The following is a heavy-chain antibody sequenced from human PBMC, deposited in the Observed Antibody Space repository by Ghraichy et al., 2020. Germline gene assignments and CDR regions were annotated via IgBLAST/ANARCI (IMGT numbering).Heavy chain of an antibody. V-gene: IGHV3-13*01. CDR3: ARGPSGWYPYYYGMDV. Sequence: GGSLRLSCAASGFTFSSYDMHWVRQATGKGLEWVSAIGTAGDTYYPGSVKGRFTISRENAKNSLYLQMNSLRAGDTAVYYCARGPSGWYPYYYGMDVWGQGTTVTVSS. CDR1: GFTFSSYD. J-gene: IGHJ6*02. CDR2: IGTAGDT. D-gene: IGHD6-19*01.